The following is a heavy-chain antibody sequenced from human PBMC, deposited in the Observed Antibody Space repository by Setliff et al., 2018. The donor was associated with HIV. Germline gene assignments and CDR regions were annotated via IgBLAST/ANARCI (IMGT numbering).Heavy chain of an antibody. CDR1: GYTFTDYY. CDR2: INSASGGT. CDR3: ARDYLHVFDI. Sequence: ASVKVSCKASGYTFTDYYIHWVRQAPGQGLEWMGWINSASGGTNYAQNLQGRVTVTRDTSINTAYVELNSLKSDDTAVYYCARDYLHVFDIWGQGTMVTV. V-gene: IGHV1-2*02. J-gene: IGHJ3*02.